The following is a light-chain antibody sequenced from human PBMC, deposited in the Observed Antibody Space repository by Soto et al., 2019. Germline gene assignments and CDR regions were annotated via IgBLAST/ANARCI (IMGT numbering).Light chain of an antibody. CDR1: QRISSSY. CDR3: QQYGSSYT. V-gene: IGKV3-20*01. Sequence: EIVLTQSPGTLSLSPGERATLSCRASQRISSSYLAWYQQKPGQAPRLLMYGVSSRATGIPDRFSGSGSGTDFSLTISSLEPEDFAVYYCQQYGSSYTFGQGTKLEIK. CDR2: GVS. J-gene: IGKJ2*01.